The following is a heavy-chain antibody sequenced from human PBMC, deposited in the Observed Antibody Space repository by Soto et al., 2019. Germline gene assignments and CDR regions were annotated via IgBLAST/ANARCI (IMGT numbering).Heavy chain of an antibody. D-gene: IGHD2-21*02. CDR3: ARDRTDCGGDCYSSLFAFDI. J-gene: IGHJ3*02. CDR1: GFTFSSYS. CDR2: ISSSSSTI. Sequence: GGSLRLSCAASGFTFSSYSMNWVRQAPGKGLEWVSYISSSSSTIYYADSVKGRFTISRDNAKNTLYLQMNSLRDEDTAVYYCARDRTDCGGDCYSSLFAFDIWGQGTMVTVS. V-gene: IGHV3-48*02.